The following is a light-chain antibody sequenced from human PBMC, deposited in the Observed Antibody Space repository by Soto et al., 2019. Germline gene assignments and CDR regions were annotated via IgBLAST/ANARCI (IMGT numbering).Light chain of an antibody. V-gene: IGKV1-5*01. J-gene: IGKJ3*01. CDR2: DAS. Sequence: DIPMTQSPSTLSASVGDRVTITCRASQSISSWLAWYQQKPGKAPKLLIYDASSLESGVPSRFSGSGSGTEFTLTISSLQPDDFATYYCQQYNIPFTFGPGTKVDIK. CDR1: QSISSW. CDR3: QQYNIPFT.